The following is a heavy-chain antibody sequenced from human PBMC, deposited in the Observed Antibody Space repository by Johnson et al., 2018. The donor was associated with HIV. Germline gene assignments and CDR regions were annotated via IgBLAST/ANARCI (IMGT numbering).Heavy chain of an antibody. CDR3: ARRTGSWMDAFDI. CDR1: GFTFSDYY. V-gene: IGHV3-11*04. J-gene: IGHJ3*02. CDR2: ISRSGDII. Sequence: QVQLVESGGGVVQPGRSLRLSCAASGFTFSDYYMSWIRHAPGKGLEWLSFISRSGDIIRYADSVKGRFTISRDNAKNSLNLQMNSLRDEDTAVYYCARRTGSWMDAFDIWGQGTMVTVSS. D-gene: IGHD2-2*03.